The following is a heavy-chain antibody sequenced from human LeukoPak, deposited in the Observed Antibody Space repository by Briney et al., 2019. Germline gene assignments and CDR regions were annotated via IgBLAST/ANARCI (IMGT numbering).Heavy chain of an antibody. CDR2: IIPIFGTA. Sequence: GSSVKVSCKASGGTFSSYAISWVRQAPGPGLEWMGGIIPIFGTANYAQKFQGRVTITADESTSTAYMELSSLRSEDTAVYYCARGGPYCSGGSCYPYYFDYWGQGTLVTVSS. CDR3: ARGGPYCSGGSCYPYYFDY. D-gene: IGHD2-15*01. CDR1: GGTFSSYA. V-gene: IGHV1-69*01. J-gene: IGHJ4*02.